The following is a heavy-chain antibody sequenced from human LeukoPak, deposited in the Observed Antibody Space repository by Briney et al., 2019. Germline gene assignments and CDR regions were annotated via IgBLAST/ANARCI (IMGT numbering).Heavy chain of an antibody. D-gene: IGHD3-9*01. CDR3: RQISLDPRGDAFDI. CDR2: IKGDGSEK. V-gene: IGHV3-7*01. CDR1: GFTFSSYS. Sequence: GGSLRLSCAASGFTFSSYSMNWVRQAPGKGLEWVGNIKGDGSEKYYVDSVKGRFTISRDNSKNTLYLQMNSLRAEDTAVYYCRQISLDPRGDAFDIWGQGTMVTVSS. J-gene: IGHJ3*02.